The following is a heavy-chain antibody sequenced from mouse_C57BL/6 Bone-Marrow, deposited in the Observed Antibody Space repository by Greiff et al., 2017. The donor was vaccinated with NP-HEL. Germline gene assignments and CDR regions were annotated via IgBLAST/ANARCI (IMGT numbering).Heavy chain of an antibody. V-gene: IGHV14-4*01. D-gene: IGHD2-3*01. CDR1: GFNIKDDY. Sequence: QLQQSGAELVRPGASVKLSCTASGFNIKDDYMHWVKQRPEQGLEWIGWIDPENGDTEYASKFQGKATITADTSSNTAYLQLSSLTSEDTAVYYCTNDGYYDWFAYWGQGTLVTVSA. CDR3: TNDGYYDWFAY. CDR2: IDPENGDT. J-gene: IGHJ3*01.